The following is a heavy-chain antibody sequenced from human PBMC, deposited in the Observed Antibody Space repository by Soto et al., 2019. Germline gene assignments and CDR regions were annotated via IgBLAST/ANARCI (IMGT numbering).Heavy chain of an antibody. CDR2: ISYDGSNK. CDR1: GFTFSSYG. Sequence: PGGSLRRSCAASGFTFSSYGMHWVRQAPGKGLEWVAVISYDGSNKYYADSVKGRFTISRDNSKNTLYLQMNSLRAEDTAVYYCVGGDYYYAMDVWGQGTTVTVSS. CDR3: VGGDYYYAMDV. V-gene: IGHV3-30*03. J-gene: IGHJ6*02. D-gene: IGHD2-21*01.